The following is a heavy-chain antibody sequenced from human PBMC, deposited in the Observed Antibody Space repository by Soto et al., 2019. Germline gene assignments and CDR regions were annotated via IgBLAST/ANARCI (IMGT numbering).Heavy chain of an antibody. D-gene: IGHD4-17*01. V-gene: IGHV1-69*13. J-gene: IGHJ6*02. CDR1: GGTFSSYA. CDR3: ARDLVDGDSEVSVAGTAGMDV. CDR2: IIPIFGTA. Sequence: ASVKVSCEASGGTFSSYAISWVRQAPGQGLEWMGGIIPIFGTANYAQKFQGRVTITADESTSTAYMELSSLRSEDTAVYYCARDLVDGDSEVSVAGTAGMDVWGQGTTVTVSS.